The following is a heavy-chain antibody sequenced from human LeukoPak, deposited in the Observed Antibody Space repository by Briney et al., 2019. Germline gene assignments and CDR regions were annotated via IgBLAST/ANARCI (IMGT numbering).Heavy chain of an antibody. CDR3: ARVSGFWSGYPNWFDP. CDR2: IYYSGST. V-gene: IGHV4-59*01. CDR1: GGSISSYY. Sequence: SETLSLTXTVSGGSISSYYWSWIRQPPGKGLEWIGYIYYSGSTNYNPSLKSRVTISVDTSKNQFSLKLSSVTAADTAVYYCARVSGFWSGYPNWFDPWGPGTLVTVSS. D-gene: IGHD3-3*01. J-gene: IGHJ5*02.